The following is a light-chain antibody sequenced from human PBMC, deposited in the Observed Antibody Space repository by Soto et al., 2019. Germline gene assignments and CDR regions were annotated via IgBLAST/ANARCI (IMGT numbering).Light chain of an antibody. V-gene: IGLV2-23*01. CDR3: CSYAGGSSYV. Sequence: QSALTQPASVSGSPGQSITISCSGTSSDVGLYNFVSWYQQHPGKAPKLMLYEGSKRPSGVSNRFSGSKSGNTASLTISGLQAEDEADYYCCSYAGGSSYVFGTGTQLTVL. J-gene: IGLJ1*01. CDR2: EGS. CDR1: SSDVGLYNF.